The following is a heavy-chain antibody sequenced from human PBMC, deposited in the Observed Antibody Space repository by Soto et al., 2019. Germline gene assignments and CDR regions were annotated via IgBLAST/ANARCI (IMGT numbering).Heavy chain of an antibody. CDR3: AKLDITMPGAFDI. CDR1: RFTFSSYS. V-gene: IGHV3-23*01. CDR2: ISGSGGST. J-gene: IGHJ3*02. Sequence: LXLSCAASRFTFSSYSMSWVRQAPGKGLEWVSAISGSGGSTYYADSVKGRFTISRDNSKNTLYLQMNSLRAEDTAVYYCAKLDITMPGAFDIWGQGTMVTVSS. D-gene: IGHD3-10*01.